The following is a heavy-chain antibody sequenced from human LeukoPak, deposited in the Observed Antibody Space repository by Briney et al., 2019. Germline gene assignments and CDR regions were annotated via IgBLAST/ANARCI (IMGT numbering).Heavy chain of an antibody. CDR2: INPNSGGT. J-gene: IGHJ4*02. Sequence: ASVKVSCKASGYTFTGHYMHWVRQAPGQGLEWMGWINPNSGGTNYAQKFQGRVTMTRDTSISTAYMELSRLRSDDTAVYYCARDPYGSGSYYKSHFDYWGQGTLVTVSS. CDR1: GYTFTGHY. D-gene: IGHD3-10*01. V-gene: IGHV1-2*02. CDR3: ARDPYGSGSYYKSHFDY.